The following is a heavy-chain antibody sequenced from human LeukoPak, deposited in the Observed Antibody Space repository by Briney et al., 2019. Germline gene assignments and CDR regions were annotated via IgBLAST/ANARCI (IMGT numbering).Heavy chain of an antibody. V-gene: IGHV3-21*01. CDR3: ARDHRYYYDSSGYYGIWFDP. D-gene: IGHD3-22*01. J-gene: IGHJ5*02. Sequence: GGSLRLSCAASGFTFSSYSMNWVRQAPGKGLEWVSSISSSSSYIYYADAVKGRFTISRDNAKNSLYLHMNSVRAEDTAVYYCARDHRYYYDSSGYYGIWFDPWGQGTVVSVFS. CDR1: GFTFSSYS. CDR2: ISSSSSYI.